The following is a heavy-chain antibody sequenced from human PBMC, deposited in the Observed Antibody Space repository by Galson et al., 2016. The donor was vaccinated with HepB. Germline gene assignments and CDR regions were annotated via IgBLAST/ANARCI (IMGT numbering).Heavy chain of an antibody. V-gene: IGHV3-33*01. Sequence: LRLSCAASGFTVSSSGMHWVRQAPGKGLEWVAVIWYDGNNKYYGDSVKGRFTISRDNSKNTLYLQMNSLRAEDTAVYYCARDIRAGYDSYGIDVWGQGTTVTVSS. CDR3: ARDIRAGYDSYGIDV. CDR1: GFTVSSSG. CDR2: IWYDGNNK. D-gene: IGHD5-24*01. J-gene: IGHJ6*02.